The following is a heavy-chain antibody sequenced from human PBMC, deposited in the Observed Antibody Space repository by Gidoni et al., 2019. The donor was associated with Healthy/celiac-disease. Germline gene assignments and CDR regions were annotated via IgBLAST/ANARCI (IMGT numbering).Heavy chain of an antibody. J-gene: IGHJ3*02. CDR3: ARGGTTVVREWAFDI. V-gene: IGHV1-46*01. D-gene: IGHD4-17*01. CDR2: SNPSGGST. CDR1: GYTFTSYY. Sequence: QVQLVQSGAEVKKPGASVKVSCKASGYTFTSYYMHWVRQAPGQGLEWMGISNPSGGSTSYAQKFQGRVTMTRDTSTSTVYMELSSLRSEDTAVYYCARGGTTVVREWAFDIWGQGTMVTVSS.